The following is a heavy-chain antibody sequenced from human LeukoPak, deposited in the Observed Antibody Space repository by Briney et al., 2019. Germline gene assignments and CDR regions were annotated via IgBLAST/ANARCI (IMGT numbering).Heavy chain of an antibody. Sequence: SVKVSCKASGGTFSSYAISWVRQAPGQGLEWMGRIIPILGIANYAQKFQGRVTITADKSTSTAYMELSSLRSEDTAVYYCARDGDGSGYYHYFDYWGQGTLVTVSS. CDR3: ARDGDGSGYYHYFDY. V-gene: IGHV1-69*04. J-gene: IGHJ4*02. CDR2: IIPILGIA. CDR1: GGTFSSYA. D-gene: IGHD3-22*01.